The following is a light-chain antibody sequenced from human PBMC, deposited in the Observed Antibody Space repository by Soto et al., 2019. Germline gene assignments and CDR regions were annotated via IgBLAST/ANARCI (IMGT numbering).Light chain of an antibody. CDR1: SGSVSTSNY. Sequence: QTVVTLEPSFSVSPGRTVTLTCGLTSGSVSTSNYPSWYQQTPGQAPRTLIYSTNTRSSGVPDRFSGSILGNKAALTITGAQADDESDYYCVLYLGSGIWEFGGGTKLTVL. CDR2: STN. J-gene: IGLJ2*01. V-gene: IGLV8-61*01. CDR3: VLYLGSGIWE.